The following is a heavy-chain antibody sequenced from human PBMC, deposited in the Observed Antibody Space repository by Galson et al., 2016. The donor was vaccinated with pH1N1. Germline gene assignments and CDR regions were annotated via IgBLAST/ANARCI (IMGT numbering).Heavy chain of an antibody. CDR2: INPRDSYT. J-gene: IGHJ4*02. V-gene: IGHV5-10-1*01. CDR3: ATGPCPDY. Sequence: QSGAEVTEPGESLTISCKGSASSLTSYWISWVRQMPGKGLEWMGRINPRDSYTDYSPSFQGHVTISTDESISTAYLKWSTLKASDTAIYYCATGPCPDYWGQGTLVIVSS. CDR1: ASSLTSYW.